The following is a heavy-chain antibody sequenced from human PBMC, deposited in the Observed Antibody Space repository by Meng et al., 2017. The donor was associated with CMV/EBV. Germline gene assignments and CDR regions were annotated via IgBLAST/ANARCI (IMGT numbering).Heavy chain of an antibody. CDR1: GFTFSSYS. CDR3: ARTRITIFGVVIIARYGMDV. V-gene: IGHV3-48*04. D-gene: IGHD3-3*01. Sequence: GESLKISCAASGFTFSSYSMNWVRQAPGKGLEWVSYISSSSGTIYYADSVKGRFTISRDGAKNSLYLQMNSLRAEDTAVYYCARTRITIFGVVIIARYGMDVWGQGTTVTVSS. CDR2: ISSSSGTI. J-gene: IGHJ6*02.